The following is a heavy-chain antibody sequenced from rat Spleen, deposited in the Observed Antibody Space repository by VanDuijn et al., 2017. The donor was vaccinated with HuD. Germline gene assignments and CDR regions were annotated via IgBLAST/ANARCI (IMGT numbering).Heavy chain of an antibody. CDR3: ARGSAFFDY. D-gene: IGHD3-3*01. CDR1: GLSLTSNS. Sequence: QVQLKESGPGLVQPSQTLSLTCTVSGLSLTSNSVSWIRQPPGKGLEWMGVTWSHGGIYYNSAIKSRLTISRDTSKSQVFLKMNSLQTEDTAMYFCARGSAFFDYWGQGVMVTVSS. CDR2: TWSHGGI. V-gene: IGHV2-47*01. J-gene: IGHJ2*01.